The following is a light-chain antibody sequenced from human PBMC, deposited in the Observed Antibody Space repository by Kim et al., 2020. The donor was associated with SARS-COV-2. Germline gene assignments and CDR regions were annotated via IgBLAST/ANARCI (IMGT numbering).Light chain of an antibody. V-gene: IGLV3-19*01. J-gene: IGLJ2*01. Sequence: VSLQQTARTSREGGSRGSYSASWYQQRPQQTPIVVIYSKNHRPSVIPGRFSGSSSGDTASLTTTGTPAGDEADYYCNSRGSNDNVLFGGGTQLTVL. CDR3: NSRGSNDNVL. CDR2: SKN. CDR1: SRGSYS.